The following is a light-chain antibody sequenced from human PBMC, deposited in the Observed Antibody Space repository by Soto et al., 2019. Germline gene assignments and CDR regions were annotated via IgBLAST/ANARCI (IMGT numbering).Light chain of an antibody. J-gene: IGKJ3*01. CDR2: GAS. Sequence: AIQMTQSPSSLSASVGDRFTITCRASQGIRNDLGWYQQKPGKAPKVLIYGASTLQSGVPSRFSGSGSGTDFTLTISSLQPEDFATHYCLQDYNYPHTFGPGTKVDIK. CDR1: QGIRND. CDR3: LQDYNYPHT. V-gene: IGKV1-6*01.